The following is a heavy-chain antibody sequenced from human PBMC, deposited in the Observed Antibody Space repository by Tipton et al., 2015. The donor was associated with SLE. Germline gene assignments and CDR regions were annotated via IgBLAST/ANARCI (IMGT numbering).Heavy chain of an antibody. CDR3: ARVKDLGAFDI. CDR1: GFTFSDYW. Sequence: SLRLSCAASGFTFSDYWMSWVRQAPGKGLEWVANIKQDGSEKYYVDSVKGRLTISRDNAKNSLYLQMKSLRAEDTAVYYCARVKDLGAFDIWGQGTMVTVSS. J-gene: IGHJ3*02. CDR2: IKQDGSEK. V-gene: IGHV3-7*05.